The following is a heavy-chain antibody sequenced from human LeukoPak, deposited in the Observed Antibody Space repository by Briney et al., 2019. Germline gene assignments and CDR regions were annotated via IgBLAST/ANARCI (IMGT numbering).Heavy chain of an antibody. D-gene: IGHD3-10*01. CDR1: GFTFSNYA. J-gene: IGHJ4*02. Sequence: GGSLRLSCAASGFTFSNYAMSWVRQAPGKGLEWVSTISVSGGTTYYADSVKGRFTISRDNSRTTLYLQTNSLRTEDTAVYYCARDFYASGSYYFDYWGQGTLVTVSS. V-gene: IGHV3-23*01. CDR3: ARDFYASGSYYFDY. CDR2: ISVSGGTT.